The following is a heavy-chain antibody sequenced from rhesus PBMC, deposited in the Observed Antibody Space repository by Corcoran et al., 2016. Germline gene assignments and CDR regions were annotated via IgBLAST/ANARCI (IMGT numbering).Heavy chain of an antibody. Sequence: QVQLQESGPGLVKPSETLPLTCAVSGASISSNYWSWTRQAPGKGLEGVGRIYGSVGSTDYNPSLKSRVTISIDTSKNQFSLKLSSVTAADTAVYYCARGTYYYSGSYYYVYYFDYWGQGVLVTVSS. V-gene: IGHV4S2*01. D-gene: IGHD3-16*01. CDR2: IYGSVGST. CDR3: ARGTYYYSGSYYYVYYFDY. J-gene: IGHJ4*01. CDR1: GASISSNY.